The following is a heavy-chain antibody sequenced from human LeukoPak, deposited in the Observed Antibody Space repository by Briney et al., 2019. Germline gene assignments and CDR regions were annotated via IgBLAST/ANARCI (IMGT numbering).Heavy chain of an antibody. CDR1: EYTFTNYY. V-gene: IGHV1-46*01. CDR3: VRYQSLEMATGWRYFDY. CDR2: INPSGGST. J-gene: IGHJ4*02. D-gene: IGHD5-24*01. Sequence: ASVKVSCKASEYTFTNYYMHWVRQAPGQGLEWMGIINPSGGSTSYAQKFQGRVTMTRDTSTSTVYMELNSLRSEDTAVYYCVRYQSLEMATGWRYFDYWGQGTLVTVSS.